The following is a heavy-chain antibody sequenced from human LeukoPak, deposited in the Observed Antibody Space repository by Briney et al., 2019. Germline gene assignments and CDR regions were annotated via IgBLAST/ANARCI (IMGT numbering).Heavy chain of an antibody. CDR3: AGLLAAPYYITF. D-gene: IGHD6-25*01. J-gene: IGHJ4*02. V-gene: IGHV5-51*01. Sequence: GGSLEISWKGSGYKFTNYWIAWVRQMPGQGLESLLLLSPRPSDPTYTPFFQRQVSLPVDTSIPTAYLQWSSVNASDPAMSYCAGLLAAPYYITFWCQGTLVTVSS. CDR2: LSPRPSDP. CDR1: GYKFTNYW.